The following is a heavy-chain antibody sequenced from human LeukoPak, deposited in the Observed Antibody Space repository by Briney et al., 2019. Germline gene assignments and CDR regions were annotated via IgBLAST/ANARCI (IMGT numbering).Heavy chain of an antibody. CDR1: GFTFSDYS. CDR2: ITTSSTYI. Sequence: GGLVKPGGSLTFSCAASGFTFSDYSMTWVRQAPGRGLEWVSSITTSSTYIYYADSVKVRFTISRDNAKNSLYLQMTSLRAEDTAVYYCARHRTASDYWGQGALVTVSS. J-gene: IGHJ4*02. D-gene: IGHD3-16*02. V-gene: IGHV3-21*01. CDR3: ARHRTASDY.